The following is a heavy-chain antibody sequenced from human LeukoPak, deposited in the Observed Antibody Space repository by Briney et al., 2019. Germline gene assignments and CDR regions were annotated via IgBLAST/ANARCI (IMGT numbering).Heavy chain of an antibody. CDR1: GFTFSSYS. D-gene: IGHD4-11*01. CDR2: ISSSSSTI. V-gene: IGHV3-48*01. CDR3: ARDRGDSNYAGGWFDP. Sequence: PGGSLRLSCAASGFTFSSYSMNWVRQAPGKGLEWVSYISSSSSTIYYADSVKGRFTISRDNAKNSLYLQMNSLRAEDTAVYYCARDRGDSNYAGGWFDPWGQGTLVTVSS. J-gene: IGHJ5*02.